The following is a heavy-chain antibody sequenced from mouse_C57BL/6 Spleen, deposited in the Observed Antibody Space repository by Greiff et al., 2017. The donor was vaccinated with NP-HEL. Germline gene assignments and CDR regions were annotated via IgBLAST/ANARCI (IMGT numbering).Heavy chain of an antibody. Sequence: QVQLQQPGAELVKPGASVKMSCKASGYTFTSYWITWVKQRPGQGLEWIGDIYPGSGSTNYNEKFKSKATLTVDTSSSTAYMQLSSLTSADSAVYSCARNATTVDYYFDYWGQGTTLTVSA. D-gene: IGHD1-1*01. V-gene: IGHV1-55*01. CDR1: GYTFTSYW. CDR2: IYPGSGST. J-gene: IGHJ2*01. CDR3: ARNATTVDYYFDY.